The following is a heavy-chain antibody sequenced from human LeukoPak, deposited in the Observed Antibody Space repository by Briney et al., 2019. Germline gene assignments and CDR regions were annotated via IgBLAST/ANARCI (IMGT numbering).Heavy chain of an antibody. D-gene: IGHD3-3*01. CDR1: GYSISSSNW. CDR3: ARPSFRSYDFWSGFGPFDY. Sequence: SDTLSLTCAVSGYSISSSNWWGWIRQPPGKGLEWIGYIYYSGSTYYNPSLKSRVTMSVDTSKNQFSLKLSSVTAVDTAVYYCARPSFRSYDFWSGFGPFDYWGQGTLVTVSS. J-gene: IGHJ4*02. CDR2: IYYSGST. V-gene: IGHV4-28*01.